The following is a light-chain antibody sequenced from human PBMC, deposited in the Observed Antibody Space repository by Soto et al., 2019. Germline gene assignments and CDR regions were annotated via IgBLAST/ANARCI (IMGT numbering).Light chain of an antibody. J-gene: IGKJ1*01. V-gene: IGKV4-1*01. Sequence: DIVMTQSPDSLAVSLGERATINCKYSQSVLYSSNNKNYLAWYQQKPGQPPKLLIYWASTRESGVPDRFSGRGSGTDFTLTISSLQAEDVAVYYCQQYYSTSWTFGQGTKVDIK. CDR3: QQYYSTSWT. CDR2: WAS. CDR1: QSVLYSSNNKNY.